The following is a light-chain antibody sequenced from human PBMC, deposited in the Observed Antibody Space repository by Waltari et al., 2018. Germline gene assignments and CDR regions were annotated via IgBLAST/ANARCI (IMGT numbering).Light chain of an antibody. CDR1: RSNIGAGYD. CDR3: QSYDSSLNGTL. V-gene: IGLV1-40*01. CDR2: GFT. J-gene: IGLJ2*01. Sequence: QSVLTQPPSVSGAPGQRVTISCTGSRSNIGAGYDIHWYQQLPGTDPKLLLYGFTTRPSGVPARFSGSSSGTSACLAIAGLQAEDAADYSCQSYDSSLNGTLFGGGTKLTVL.